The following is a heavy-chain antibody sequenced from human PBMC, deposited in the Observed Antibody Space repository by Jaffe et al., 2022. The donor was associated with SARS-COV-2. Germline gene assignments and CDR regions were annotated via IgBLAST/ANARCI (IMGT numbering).Heavy chain of an antibody. D-gene: IGHD2-15*01. Sequence: QVQLVQSGAEVKKPGASLKVSCKASGYTFTSYDINWVRQATGQGLEWMGWMSPNSGDTGSAQKFQGRVTMTRNTSISTAYMELSSLRSEDTAVYYCARFIKDCSGGSCYNHGWFDPWGQGTLVTVSS. CDR3: ARFIKDCSGGSCYNHGWFDP. V-gene: IGHV1-8*01. J-gene: IGHJ5*02. CDR1: GYTFTSYD. CDR2: MSPNSGDT.